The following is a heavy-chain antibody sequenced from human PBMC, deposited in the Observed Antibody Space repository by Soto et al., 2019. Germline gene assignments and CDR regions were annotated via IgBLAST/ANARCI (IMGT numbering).Heavy chain of an antibody. J-gene: IGHJ6*02. Sequence: GGSLRLSCAASGFTFSSYGMHWVRQAPGKGLEWVAVISYDGSNKYYADSVKGRFTISRDNSKNTLYLQMNSLRAEDTAVYYCAKDLSSSSAEYYYGMDVWGQGTTVTVSS. D-gene: IGHD6-6*01. CDR1: GFTFSSYG. V-gene: IGHV3-30*18. CDR2: ISYDGSNK. CDR3: AKDLSSSSAEYYYGMDV.